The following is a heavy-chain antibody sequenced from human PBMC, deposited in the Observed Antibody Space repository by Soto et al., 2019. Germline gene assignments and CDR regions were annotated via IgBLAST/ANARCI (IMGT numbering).Heavy chain of an antibody. D-gene: IGHD6-19*01. CDR3: AKDRGSGWLYYYYGMDV. J-gene: IGHJ6*02. Sequence: QVQLVESGGGVVQPGRSLRLSCAASGFTFSSYGMHWVRQAPGKGLEWVAVMSYDGTNQHYADSVKGRFTISRDNSKNTLYLQMNILRAEDTAVYYCAKDRGSGWLYYYYGMDVWGQGTTVTVSS. CDR1: GFTFSSYG. V-gene: IGHV3-30*18. CDR2: MSYDGTNQ.